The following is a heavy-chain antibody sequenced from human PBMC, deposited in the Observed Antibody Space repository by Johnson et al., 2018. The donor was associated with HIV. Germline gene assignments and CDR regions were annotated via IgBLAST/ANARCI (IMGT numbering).Heavy chain of an antibody. CDR2: ISYDGSNK. J-gene: IGHJ3*02. CDR3: ARDLSMIVVANAFDI. D-gene: IGHD3-22*01. Sequence: QVQLVESGGGVVQPGRSLRLSCAASGFTFSSYAMHWVRQAPGKGLEWVAVISYDGSNKYYADSVKGRFPISRDNSKNTLYLQMNSLRAEDTAVYYCARDLSMIVVANAFDIWGQGTMVTVSS. CDR1: GFTFSSYA. V-gene: IGHV3-30-3*01.